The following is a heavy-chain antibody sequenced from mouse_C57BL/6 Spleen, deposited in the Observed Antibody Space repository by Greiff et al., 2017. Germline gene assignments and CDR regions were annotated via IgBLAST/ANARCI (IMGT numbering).Heavy chain of an antibody. D-gene: IGHD2-5*01. J-gene: IGHJ3*01. CDR2: ISNGGGST. Sequence: DVKLVESGGGLVQPGGSLKLSCAASGFTFSDYYMYWVRQTPEKRLEWVAYISNGGGSTYYPDTVKGRFTISRDNAKNTLYLQMSRLKSEDTAMYDCASPYYSNEGFAYWGQGTLVTVSA. CDR3: ASPYYSNEGFAY. V-gene: IGHV5-12*01. CDR1: GFTFSDYY.